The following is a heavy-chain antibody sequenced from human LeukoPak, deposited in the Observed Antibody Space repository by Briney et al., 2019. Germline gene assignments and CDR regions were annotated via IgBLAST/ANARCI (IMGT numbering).Heavy chain of an antibody. D-gene: IGHD6-19*01. CDR1: GYTFTGYY. CDR2: INPNSGGT. CDR3: ATRQAVAGTLDY. Sequence: ASVKVSCKASGYTFTGYYMHWVRQAPGQGLEWMGWINPNSGGTNYAQKFQGRVIMTRDTSISTAYMELSRLRSDDTAVYYCATRQAVAGTLDYWGQGTLVTVSS. J-gene: IGHJ4*02. V-gene: IGHV1-2*02.